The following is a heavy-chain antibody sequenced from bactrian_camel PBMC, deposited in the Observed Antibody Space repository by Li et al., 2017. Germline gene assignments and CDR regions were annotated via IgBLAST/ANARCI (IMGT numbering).Heavy chain of an antibody. J-gene: IGHJ4*01. CDR2: IKTGGGST. CDR3: AAPDRNNYIHLP. CDR1: GFTSSSYP. Sequence: VQLVESGGGLVQPGGSLRLSCAASGFTSSSYPMSWFRQAPGKGLEWVSVIKTGGGSTYYADSVKGRFTISRDNAKNTVYLQMNSLKSEDTALYNCAAPDRNNYIHLPHGARGPRSPSP. V-gene: IGHV3S40*01. D-gene: IGHD2*01.